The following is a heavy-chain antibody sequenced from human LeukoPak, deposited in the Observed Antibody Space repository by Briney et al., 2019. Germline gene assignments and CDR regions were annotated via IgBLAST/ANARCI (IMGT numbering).Heavy chain of an antibody. CDR1: GFTFSSYG. Sequence: GGSLRLSCAASGFTFSSYGMHWVRQAPGKGLEWVAFIRYDGSNKYYADSVKGRFTISRDNAKNSLYLQMNSLRAEDTAVYYCARDNIVVVTASRAFDIWGQGTMVTVSS. CDR3: ARDNIVVVTASRAFDI. V-gene: IGHV3-30*02. CDR2: IRYDGSNK. D-gene: IGHD2-21*02. J-gene: IGHJ3*02.